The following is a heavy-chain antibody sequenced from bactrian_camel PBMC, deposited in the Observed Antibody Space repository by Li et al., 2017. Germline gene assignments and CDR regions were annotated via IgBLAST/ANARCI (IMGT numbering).Heavy chain of an antibody. Sequence: VQLVESGGGLVQPGGSLRLACAVSGLIVSSYDMTWVRQAPGKRLEWVSSLSSGAGRTYYADSVKGRFTISRDSAENTVYLQMSSLKSEDTALYYCAIGQADMGWASNYWGQGTQVTVS. V-gene: IGHV3S40*01. CDR2: LSSGAGRT. CDR1: GLIVSSYD. CDR3: AIGQADMGWASNY. D-gene: IGHD5*01. J-gene: IGHJ4*01.